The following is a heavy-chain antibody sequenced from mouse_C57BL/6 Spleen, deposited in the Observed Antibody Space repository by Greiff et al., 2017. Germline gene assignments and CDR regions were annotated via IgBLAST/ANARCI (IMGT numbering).Heavy chain of an antibody. CDR2: INPSNGGT. CDR3: ARWVYYGSHAMDD. V-gene: IGHV1-53*01. J-gene: IGHJ4*01. Sequence: QVQLQQPGTELVKPGASVKLSCKASGYTFTSYWMHWVKQRPGQGLEWIGNINPSNGGTNYNEKFKSKATLTVDKSSSTADMQLSSLTSEDSAVYYCARWVYYGSHAMDDWGQGTSGTVAS. CDR1: GYTFTSYW. D-gene: IGHD1-1*01.